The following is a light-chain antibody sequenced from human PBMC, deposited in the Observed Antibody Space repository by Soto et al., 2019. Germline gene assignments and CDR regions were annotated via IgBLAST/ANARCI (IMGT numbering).Light chain of an antibody. V-gene: IGLV2-14*01. J-gene: IGLJ2*01. Sequence: QSALTQPASVSGSPGQSITISCTGTSSDVGGYNYVSWYQQHPGKAPKLMIYDVSNRPSGVSNRFSGFKSGNTASLTISGLQAEDEADYYCSSYTSSSTLEVVFGGGTKLTVL. CDR2: DVS. CDR3: SSYTSSSTLEVV. CDR1: SSDVGGYNY.